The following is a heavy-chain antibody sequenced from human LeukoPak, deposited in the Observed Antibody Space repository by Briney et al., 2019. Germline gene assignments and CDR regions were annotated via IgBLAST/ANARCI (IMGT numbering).Heavy chain of an antibody. CDR1: GFTFSSYA. Sequence: PGGSLRLSCAASGFTFSSYAMSWVRQAPGKGLEWVSAISGSGGSTYYADSVKGRFTISRDNSKNTLYLQMNSLRAEDTAVYYCAKGRITMVRGVIGVLWDWGQGTLVTVSS. D-gene: IGHD3-10*01. CDR2: ISGSGGST. V-gene: IGHV3-23*01. J-gene: IGHJ4*02. CDR3: AKGRITMVRGVIGVLWD.